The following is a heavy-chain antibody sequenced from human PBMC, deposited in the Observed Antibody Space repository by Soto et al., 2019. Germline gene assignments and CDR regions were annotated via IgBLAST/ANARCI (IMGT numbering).Heavy chain of an antibody. CDR3: ARENGWGQYFQC. D-gene: IGHD2-21*02. Sequence: QLQLQESGPGLVKPSQTLSLTCTVSGDSISNGRYYWNWIRHHPGKGLEWIGYIYYSGSTEYNPSLKSRVTISVDTSKNQFHLKLTSVTGADTAVYYCARENGWGQYFQCWGQGTVVTGSA. V-gene: IGHV4-31*03. CDR1: GDSISNGRYY. CDR2: IYYSGST. J-gene: IGHJ1*01.